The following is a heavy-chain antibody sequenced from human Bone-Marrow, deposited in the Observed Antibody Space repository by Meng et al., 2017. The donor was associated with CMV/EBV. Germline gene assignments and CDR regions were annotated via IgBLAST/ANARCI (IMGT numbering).Heavy chain of an antibody. CDR3: ARGELAPGHFDY. V-gene: IGHV1-46*01. CDR2: INLSAGST. J-gene: IGHJ4*02. D-gene: IGHD1-14*01. Sequence: ASVKVSCKASGYTFTSYYMHWVRQAPGQRLEWMGIINLSAGSTSYARKFQGRVTMTRDTSTSTVYMELSSLRSEDTAVYYCARGELAPGHFDYWGQGTLVTVSS. CDR1: GYTFTSYY.